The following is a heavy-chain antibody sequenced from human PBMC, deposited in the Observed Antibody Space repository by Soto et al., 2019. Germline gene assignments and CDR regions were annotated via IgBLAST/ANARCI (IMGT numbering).Heavy chain of an antibody. V-gene: IGHV1-18*01. Sequence: QVQLAQSGAEVKKPGASVKVSCKSSDYSFTSYDISWVREAPGQGLEWMGWIRAYNGNTNYAEKLQGRVTMTTDTSTSTAYMELRSLRSDDTAVYYCARDLPTMDVWGQGTTVTVSS. CDR2: IRAYNGNT. J-gene: IGHJ6*02. CDR1: DYSFTSYD. CDR3: ARDLPTMDV.